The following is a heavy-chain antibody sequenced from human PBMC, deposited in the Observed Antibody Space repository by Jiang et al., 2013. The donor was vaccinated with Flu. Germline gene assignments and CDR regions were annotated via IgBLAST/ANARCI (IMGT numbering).Heavy chain of an antibody. CDR2: INPNSGGT. CDR1: GYTFTGYY. J-gene: IGHJ4*02. CDR3: ARLMRRVAVDGAISF. V-gene: IGHV1-2*02. Sequence: SGAEVKKPGASVKVSCKASGYTFTGYYMHWVRQAPGQGLEWMGWINPNSGGTNYAQKFQGRVTMTRDTSISTAYMELSRLRSDDTAVYYCARLMRRVAVDGAISFWGQGTLVTVSS. D-gene: IGHD6-19*01.